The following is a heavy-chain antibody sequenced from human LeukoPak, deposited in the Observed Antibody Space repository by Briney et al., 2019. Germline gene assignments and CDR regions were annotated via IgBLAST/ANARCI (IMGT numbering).Heavy chain of an antibody. D-gene: IGHD5-24*01. J-gene: IGHJ3*02. CDR2: INPTGGSP. Sequence: GASVKVSCKASGYTFTSYYIHWVRQAPGQGLEWMGMINPTGGSPHYAQRFQGRVTMTTDMSTSTVYMELSSLRSEDTAVYYCARIRDGYNDAYDIWGQGTMVTVPS. V-gene: IGHV1-46*01. CDR3: ARIRDGYNDAYDI. CDR1: GYTFTSYY.